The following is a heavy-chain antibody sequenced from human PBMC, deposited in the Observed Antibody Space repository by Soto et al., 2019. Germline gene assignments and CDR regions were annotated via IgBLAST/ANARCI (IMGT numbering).Heavy chain of an antibody. CDR1: GFTFSSYS. J-gene: IGHJ4*02. V-gene: IGHV3-30*03. CDR3: ARERAPYAIAAPFDY. D-gene: IGHD6-6*01. Sequence: GGSLRLSCAASGFTFSSYSMNWVRQAPGKGLEWVAIISYDGSNKYYADSVKGRFTLSRDNSKNTVYLQMNSLRADDTALYFCARERAPYAIAAPFDYWGQGTLVTVSS. CDR2: ISYDGSNK.